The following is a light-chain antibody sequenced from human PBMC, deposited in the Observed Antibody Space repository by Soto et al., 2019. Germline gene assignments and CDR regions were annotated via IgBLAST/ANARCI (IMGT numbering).Light chain of an antibody. Sequence: QSVLTQPLSASGTPGQRVTISCSGSSSNIGSNTVNWYQQLPGTAPKLLIYSNNQRPSGVPDRFSGSKSGTSASLAISGLQSEDEADYYCAAWDDSLNGWVLGGGTKLNVL. CDR1: SSNIGSNT. CDR3: AAWDDSLNGWV. J-gene: IGLJ3*02. CDR2: SNN. V-gene: IGLV1-44*01.